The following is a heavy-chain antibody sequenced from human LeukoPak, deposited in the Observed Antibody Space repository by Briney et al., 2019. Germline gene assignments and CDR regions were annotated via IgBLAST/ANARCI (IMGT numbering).Heavy chain of an antibody. D-gene: IGHD6-19*01. V-gene: IGHV3-72*01. J-gene: IGHJ4*02. CDR3: ARVGSVAGSDYLDY. CDR2: SRNKAKSYTT. Sequence: GGPLRLSCAVSGFTFSDHFLDWVRQAPGKGLEWVGRSRNKAKSYTTEYGASVKGRFTISRDDSKSTLYLQMNSLKTEDTAVYYCARVGSVAGSDYLDYWGQGTLVTVSS. CDR1: GFTFSDHF.